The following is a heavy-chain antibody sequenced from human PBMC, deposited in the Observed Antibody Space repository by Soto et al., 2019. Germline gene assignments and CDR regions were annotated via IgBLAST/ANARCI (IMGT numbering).Heavy chain of an antibody. CDR3: ARVRGVWFAPLWFDP. D-gene: IGHD3-10*01. CDR1: CGSISSGGYY. V-gene: IGHV4-31*03. Sequence: SETLSLTCTVSCGSISSGGYYWSWIRQHPGKGLEWIGYIYYSGSTYYNPSLKSRVTISVDTSKNQFSLKLSSVTAADTAVYYCARVRGVWFAPLWFDPWGQGTLVTVSS. CDR2: IYYSGST. J-gene: IGHJ5*02.